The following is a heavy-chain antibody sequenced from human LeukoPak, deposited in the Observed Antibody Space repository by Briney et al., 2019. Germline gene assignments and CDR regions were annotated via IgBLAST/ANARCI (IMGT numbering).Heavy chain of an antibody. CDR3: ARNVDAAAGDFDY. CDR1: GFSLTTAGMC. D-gene: IGHD6-13*01. Sequence: SGPTLVNPTQTLTLTCTFSGFSLTTAGMCVSWIRQPPGKALEWLARIDWDDEKYFTTSLETRLTISKDTSKNQVVLTMTNMDPVDTATYYCARNVDAAAGDFDYWGQGTLVTVSS. CDR2: IDWDDEK. J-gene: IGHJ4*02. V-gene: IGHV2-70*11.